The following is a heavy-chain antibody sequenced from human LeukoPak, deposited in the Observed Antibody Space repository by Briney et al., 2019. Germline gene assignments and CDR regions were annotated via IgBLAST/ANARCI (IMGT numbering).Heavy chain of an antibody. CDR3: ARKLGYCSSTSCYYWFDP. Sequence: ASVKVSCEASGYTFTSYDINWVRQATGQGLEWMGWMNPNSGNTGYAQKFQGRVTITRNTSISTAYMELSSLRPEDTAVYYCARKLGYCSSTSCYYWFDPWGQGTLVTVSS. D-gene: IGHD2-2*01. J-gene: IGHJ5*02. CDR2: MNPNSGNT. V-gene: IGHV1-8*03. CDR1: GYTFTSYD.